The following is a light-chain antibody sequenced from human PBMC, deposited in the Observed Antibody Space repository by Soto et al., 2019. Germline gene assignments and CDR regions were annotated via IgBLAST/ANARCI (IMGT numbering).Light chain of an antibody. J-gene: IGLJ2*01. Sequence: QSALTQPRSVSGSPGQSVTISCTGTSSDVGSSNYVSWYQQHPGKAPKLIISDVSKRPSGVPDRFSGSKSDNTASLTISGLQEYVEADYFCCSHAGSYVVFGGGTKVNVL. CDR2: DVS. V-gene: IGLV2-11*01. CDR1: SSDVGSSNY. CDR3: CSHAGSYVV.